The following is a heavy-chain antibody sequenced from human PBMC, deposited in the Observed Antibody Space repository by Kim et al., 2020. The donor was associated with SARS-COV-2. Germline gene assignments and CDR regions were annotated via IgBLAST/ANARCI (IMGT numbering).Heavy chain of an antibody. CDR3: ARGRAPTLRYFDWTQYWYFEL. CDR2: IFYSGST. Sequence: SETLSLTCTVSGGSISSGGYYWSWIRQHPGKGLEWIGYIFYSGSTYYNPSLKSRVTISVDTSKNQFSLKLSTVTAADTAVYYCARGRAPTLRYFDWTQYWYFELWGRGTLGTVSS. J-gene: IGHJ2*01. CDR1: GGSISSGGYY. V-gene: IGHV4-31*03. D-gene: IGHD3-9*01.